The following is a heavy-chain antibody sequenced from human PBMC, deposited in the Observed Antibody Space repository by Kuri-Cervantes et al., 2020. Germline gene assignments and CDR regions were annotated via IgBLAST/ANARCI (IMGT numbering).Heavy chain of an antibody. CDR2: FDPEDGET. D-gene: IGHD6-6*01. J-gene: IGHJ4*02. CDR1: GYTLTELS. CDR3: ARAETLGVAARPDGY. Sequence: ASVKVSCKVSGYTLTELSMHWVRQAPGKGLEWMGGFDPEDGETIYAQKFQGRVTMTEDTSTDTAYMELSSLRSEDTAVYYCARAETLGVAARPDGYWGQGTLVTVSS. V-gene: IGHV1-24*01.